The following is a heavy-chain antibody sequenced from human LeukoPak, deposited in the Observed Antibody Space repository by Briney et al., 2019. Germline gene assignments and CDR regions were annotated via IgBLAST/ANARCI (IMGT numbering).Heavy chain of an antibody. CDR2: INPSGGST. CDR1: GYTFTSYY. D-gene: IGHD6-19*01. Sequence: GASVKVSFKASGYTFTSYYRHWVRQAPGQGLEWMGIINPSGGSTSYAQKFQGRVTMTRDTSTSTVYMELSSLRSEDTAVYYCARGAVAGYYFDYWGQGTLVTVSS. V-gene: IGHV1-46*01. J-gene: IGHJ4*02. CDR3: ARGAVAGYYFDY.